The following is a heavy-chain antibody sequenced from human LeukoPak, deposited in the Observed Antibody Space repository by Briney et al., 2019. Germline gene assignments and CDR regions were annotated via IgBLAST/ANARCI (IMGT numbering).Heavy chain of an antibody. D-gene: IGHD3-16*02. V-gene: IGHV4-34*01. CDR1: GGSFSGYY. Sequence: SETLSLTCAVYGGSFSGYYWSWIRQPPGKGLEWIGEINHSGSTNYNPSLKSRVTISVDTSKNQFSLKLSSATAADTAVYYCARAPGDYDYVWGSYRYDYWGQGTLVTVSS. CDR3: ARAPGDYDYVWGSYRYDY. CDR2: INHSGST. J-gene: IGHJ4*02.